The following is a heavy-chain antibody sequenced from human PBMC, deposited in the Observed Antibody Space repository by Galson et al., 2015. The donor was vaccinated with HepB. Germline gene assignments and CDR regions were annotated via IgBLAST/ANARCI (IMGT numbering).Heavy chain of an antibody. CDR3: AKGHRSGGRRYLDAFDI. J-gene: IGHJ3*02. CDR2: ISYDGSNK. D-gene: IGHD2-15*01. Sequence: SLRLSCAASGFTFSSYGMHWVRQAPGKGLEWVAVISYDGSNKYYADSVKGRFTISRDNSKNTLYLQMNSLRAEDTAVYYCAKGHRSGGRRYLDAFDIWGRGTMVTVSS. CDR1: GFTFSSYG. V-gene: IGHV3-30*18.